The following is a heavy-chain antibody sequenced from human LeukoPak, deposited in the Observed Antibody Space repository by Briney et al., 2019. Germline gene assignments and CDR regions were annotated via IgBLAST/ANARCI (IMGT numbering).Heavy chain of an antibody. CDR2: INPNSGGT. V-gene: IGHV1-2*02. Sequence: ASVKVSCKASGYTFTGYYMHWMRQAPGQGLEWMGWINPNSGGTNYAQKFQGRVTMTRDTSISTAYMEVSRLRSDDTAVYYCARDNSFADYWGQGTPVTVSS. J-gene: IGHJ4*02. D-gene: IGHD5-18*01. CDR1: GYTFTGYY. CDR3: ARDNSFADY.